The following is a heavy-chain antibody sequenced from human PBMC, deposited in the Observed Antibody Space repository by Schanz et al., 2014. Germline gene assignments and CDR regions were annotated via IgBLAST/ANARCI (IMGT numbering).Heavy chain of an antibody. CDR2: IYSDGRT. Sequence: DVQLVESGGGLVKPGGSLRLSCVASGFTVSSNYMSWVRQAPGKGLEWVSVIYSDGRTYYGDSVKGRFTISRDNSKNTLYLQMNSLRDEDTAMYYCAKRCSSTSCSHGAFDIWGQGTMVTVSS. CDR1: GFTVSSNY. CDR3: AKRCSSTSCSHGAFDI. D-gene: IGHD2-2*01. V-gene: IGHV3-53*01. J-gene: IGHJ3*02.